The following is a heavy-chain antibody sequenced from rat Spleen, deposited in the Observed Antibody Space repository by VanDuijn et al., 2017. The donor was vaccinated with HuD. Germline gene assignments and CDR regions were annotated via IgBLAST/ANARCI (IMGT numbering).Heavy chain of an antibody. V-gene: IGHV5-27*01. CDR3: AREIRHYFDY. Sequence: EVQLVESGGGLVQPGRSLKLSCAASGFTFSNYYMAWVRQAPTKGLEWVAYISTGGGSTYYRDSVKGRFTISRDNAKNTQYLQMDSLRSEDTATYYCAREIRHYFDYWGQGVMVTVSS. CDR2: ISTGGGST. CDR1: GFTFSNYY. J-gene: IGHJ2*01.